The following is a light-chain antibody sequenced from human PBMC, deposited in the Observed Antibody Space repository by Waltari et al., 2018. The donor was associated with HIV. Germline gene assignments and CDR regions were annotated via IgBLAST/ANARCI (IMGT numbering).Light chain of an antibody. CDR3: QQYNNWLRT. CDR1: QSVGSN. CDR2: GAS. V-gene: IGKV3D-15*03. J-gene: IGKJ1*01. Sequence: EIVMTQSAATLSVSPGERATLSCRARQSVGSNLAWYQQKPGQAPRLLISGASIRATGIRARFSGSGSGTEFTLTISILQSEDFAVYYCQQYNNWLRTFGQGTKVEIK.